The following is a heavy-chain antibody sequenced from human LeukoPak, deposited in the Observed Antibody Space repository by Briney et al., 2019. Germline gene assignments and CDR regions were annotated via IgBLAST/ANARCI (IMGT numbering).Heavy chain of an antibody. D-gene: IGHD2-2*01. Sequence: GGSLRLSCAASGFTFSSYGMHWVRQAPGKGLEWVAFIRYDGSNKYYADSVKGRFTISRDNSKSTLYLQMNSLRAEDTAVYYCAKDDHEDIVVVPAAIIGSHYYYYMDVWGKGTTVTVSS. J-gene: IGHJ6*03. CDR2: IRYDGSNK. CDR3: AKDDHEDIVVVPAAIIGSHYYYYMDV. CDR1: GFTFSSYG. V-gene: IGHV3-30*02.